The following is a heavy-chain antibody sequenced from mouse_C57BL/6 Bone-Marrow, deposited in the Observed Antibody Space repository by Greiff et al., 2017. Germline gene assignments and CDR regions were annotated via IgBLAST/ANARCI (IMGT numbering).Heavy chain of an antibody. CDR1: GFTFTDYY. D-gene: IGHD1-1*01. V-gene: IGHV1-36*01. CDR3: ASTYYYGSSPWCFDV. J-gene: IGHJ1*03. CDR2: VYPYNGGT. Sequence: VQLQQSGPVLVKPGPSVKISCKASGFTFTDYYMHWVKQSHGKSLEWIGLVYPYNGGTSYNQKFKGKATLTVDTSSSTAYMELNSLTSEDSAVYYCASTYYYGSSPWCFDVWGTGTTVTDSS.